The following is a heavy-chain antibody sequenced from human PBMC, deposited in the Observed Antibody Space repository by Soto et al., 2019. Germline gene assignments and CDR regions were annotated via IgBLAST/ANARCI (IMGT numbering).Heavy chain of an antibody. CDR3: ASVGYGDYNNWFDP. D-gene: IGHD4-17*01. J-gene: IGHJ5*02. CDR2: IYYSGST. V-gene: IGHV4-30-4*01. CDR1: GGSISSGDYY. Sequence: QVQLQESGPGLVKPSQTLSLTCTVSGGSISSGDYYWSWIRQPPGKGLEWSGYIYYSGSTYYNPSLKSRVTRAVDTSKNQFSLKLSSVTAADTAVYYCASVGYGDYNNWFDPWGQGTLVTVSS.